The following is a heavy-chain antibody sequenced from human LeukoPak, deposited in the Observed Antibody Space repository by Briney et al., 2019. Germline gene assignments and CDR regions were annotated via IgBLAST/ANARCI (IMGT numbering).Heavy chain of an antibody. CDR1: GFTFTSHA. J-gene: IGHJ4*02. D-gene: IGHD3-10*01. Sequence: GKSLRLSCEASGFTFTSHAMHWVRQAPGKGLEWVSIISYDGSDEKFADSVKGRFTISRDNAKNMVFLQMNSLRTEDTAVYYCARDQGATLVRGVTPYLDYWGQGTLVSVSS. CDR3: ARDQGATLVRGVTPYLDY. CDR2: ISYDGSDE. V-gene: IGHV3-30*04.